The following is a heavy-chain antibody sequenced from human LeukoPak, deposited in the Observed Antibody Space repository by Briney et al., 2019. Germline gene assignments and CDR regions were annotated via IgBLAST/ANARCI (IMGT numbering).Heavy chain of an antibody. J-gene: IGHJ6*02. D-gene: IGHD6-19*01. Sequence: PSETLSLTCTVSAGSISSNNWCSWIRQPPRNVLEWIGEIYHGGSTNYNPSLKSRVAISVDKSKNQFSLKLTSVTAADTAMYYCARRLAVASYGVDVWGQGTTVTVFS. V-gene: IGHV4-4*02. CDR1: AGSISSNNW. CDR2: IYHGGST. CDR3: ARRLAVASYGVDV.